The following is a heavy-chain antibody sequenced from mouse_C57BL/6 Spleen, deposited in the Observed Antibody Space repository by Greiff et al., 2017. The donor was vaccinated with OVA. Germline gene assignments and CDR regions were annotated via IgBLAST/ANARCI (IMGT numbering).Heavy chain of an antibody. Sequence: VQLVESGPGLVQPSQSLSITCTVSGFSLTSYGVHWVRQSPGKGLEWLGVIWRGGSTDYNAAFMSRLSITKDNSKSQVFFKMNSLQADDTAIYYCAVVITTVVATDYYAMDYWGQGTSVTVSS. J-gene: IGHJ4*01. V-gene: IGHV2-5*01. CDR1: GFSLTSYG. D-gene: IGHD1-1*01. CDR2: IWRGGST. CDR3: AVVITTVVATDYYAMDY.